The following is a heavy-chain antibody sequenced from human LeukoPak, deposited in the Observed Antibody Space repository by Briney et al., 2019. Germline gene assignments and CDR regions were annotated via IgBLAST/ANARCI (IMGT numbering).Heavy chain of an antibody. CDR1: GFTFSNYW. V-gene: IGHV3-74*01. J-gene: IGHJ4*02. D-gene: IGHD3-3*01. CDR3: ARVSGHYDFWSGYYYYFDY. Sequence: GGSLRLSCAASGFTFSNYWMHWVRQAPGKGLVWVSRINSDGISTGYADSVKGRFTVSRDNAKKTLYLQMNSLRAEDTAVYYCARVSGHYDFWSGYYYYFDYWGQGTLVTVSS. CDR2: INSDGIST.